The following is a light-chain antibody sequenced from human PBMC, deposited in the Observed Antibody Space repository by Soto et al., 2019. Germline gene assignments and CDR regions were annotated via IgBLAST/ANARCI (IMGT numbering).Light chain of an antibody. V-gene: IGKV1-12*01. J-gene: IGKJ4*01. CDR3: QQASSFPLP. CDR2: GAS. Sequence: IQMTQSPSSVSASVGDSVTITCRASQLISSWLAWYQVKPGKAPKLLIYGASNRESGVPSRFSGSESGTLFTLTINILQPEDFATYYCQQASSFPLPFGGGTTGEI. CDR1: QLISSW.